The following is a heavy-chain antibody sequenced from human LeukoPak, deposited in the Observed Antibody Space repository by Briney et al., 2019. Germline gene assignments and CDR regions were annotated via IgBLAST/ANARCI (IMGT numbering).Heavy chain of an antibody. CDR1: GSY. Sequence: PGGSLRLSYAASGSYMTWVRQAPGKWLEWVSLIYPDGRTYYTDSVKGRFTISRDNSKNTLYLQMNSLRAEDTAVYYCARGIGTSWSLDQWGQGTLVTVSS. V-gene: IGHV3-53*01. CDR2: IYPDGRT. D-gene: IGHD6-13*01. CDR3: ARGIGTSWSLDQ. J-gene: IGHJ4*02.